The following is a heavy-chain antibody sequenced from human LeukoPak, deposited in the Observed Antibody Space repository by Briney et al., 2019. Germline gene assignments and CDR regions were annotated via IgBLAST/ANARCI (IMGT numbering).Heavy chain of an antibody. J-gene: IGHJ4*02. CDR3: ARGGGGYCSSTSCYPDY. CDR1: GGTFSSYA. D-gene: IGHD2-2*01. V-gene: IGHV1-69*13. Sequence: SVKVSCKASGGTFSSYAISWVRQAPGQGLEWMGGIIPIFGTANYAQKFQGRVTITADESTSTAYVELSSLRSEDTAVYYCARGGGGYCSSTSCYPDYWGQGTLVTVSS. CDR2: IIPIFGTA.